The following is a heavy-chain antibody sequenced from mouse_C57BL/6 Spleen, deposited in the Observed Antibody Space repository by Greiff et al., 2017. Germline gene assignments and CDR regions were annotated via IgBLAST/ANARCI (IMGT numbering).Heavy chain of an antibody. Sequence: QVHVKQSGAELVKPGASVKISCKASGYAFSSYWMNWVKQRPGKGLEWIGQIYPGDGDTNYNGKFKGKATLTADKSSSTAYMQLSSLTSEDSAVYFCARMGYYGSSYFDYWGQGTTLTVSS. J-gene: IGHJ2*01. D-gene: IGHD1-1*01. CDR3: ARMGYYGSSYFDY. V-gene: IGHV1-80*01. CDR1: GYAFSSYW. CDR2: IYPGDGDT.